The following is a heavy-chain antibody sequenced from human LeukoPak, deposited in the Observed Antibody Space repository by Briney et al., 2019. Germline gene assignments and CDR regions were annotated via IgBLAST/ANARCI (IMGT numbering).Heavy chain of an antibody. Sequence: PGGSLRLSCGASGFTFSSYWMSWVRQAPGKGLEWVANIKQDGSEKYYVDSVKGRFTISRDNAKNSLYLQMNSLRAEDTAVYYCARDRSDVLTGYSDAFDMWGQGTMVTVSS. J-gene: IGHJ3*02. V-gene: IGHV3-7*01. D-gene: IGHD3-9*01. CDR2: IKQDGSEK. CDR1: GFTFSSYW. CDR3: ARDRSDVLTGYSDAFDM.